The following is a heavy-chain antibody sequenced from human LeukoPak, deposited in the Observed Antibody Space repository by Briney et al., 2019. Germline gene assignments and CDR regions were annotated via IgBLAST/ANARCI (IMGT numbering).Heavy chain of an antibody. Sequence: PSETLSLTRTVSGYPISSGDYWGWIRQPPGKGLEWIGSIYHSGSTYYNPSLKSRVTISVDTSKNQFSLKLSSVTAADTAVYYCARVGSGWYKEDSRGYWFDPWGQGTLVTVSS. D-gene: IGHD6-19*01. CDR3: ARVGSGWYKEDSRGYWFDP. CDR2: IYHSGST. J-gene: IGHJ5*02. CDR1: GYPISSGDY. V-gene: IGHV4-38-2*02.